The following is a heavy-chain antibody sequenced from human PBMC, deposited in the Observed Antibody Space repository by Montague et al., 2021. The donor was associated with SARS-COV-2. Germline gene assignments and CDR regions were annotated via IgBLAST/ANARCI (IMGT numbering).Heavy chain of an antibody. V-gene: IGHV4-38-2*02. CDR2: FYHGGST. J-gene: IGHJ4*02. CDR1: GYPINSGYH. Sequence: SETLSLTCTVSGYPINSGYHWGWIRQPPGKGLEWIGSFYHGGSTYYNPSLKSRVTISGDTSKNQFSLKLSSVTAADTAVYYCARAAMSTVTKTDYWGQGTLVTVSS. CDR3: ARAAMSTVTKTDY. D-gene: IGHD4-17*01.